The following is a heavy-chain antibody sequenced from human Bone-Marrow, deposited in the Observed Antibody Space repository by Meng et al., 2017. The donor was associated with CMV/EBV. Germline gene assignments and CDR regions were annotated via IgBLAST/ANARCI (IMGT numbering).Heavy chain of an antibody. CDR1: GFTFRYYG. V-gene: IGHV3-30*02. CDR3: AKDHAPAALGGYWFDP. J-gene: IGHJ5*02. Sequence: GESLKISCAASGFTFRYYGMHWVRQAPGKGLEWVAFIPYDGSNKYYADSVKGRFTISRDNSKTTLYLQMNSLRAEDTAVYYCAKDHAPAALGGYWFDPWGQGTLVTVSS. D-gene: IGHD2-2*01. CDR2: IPYDGSNK.